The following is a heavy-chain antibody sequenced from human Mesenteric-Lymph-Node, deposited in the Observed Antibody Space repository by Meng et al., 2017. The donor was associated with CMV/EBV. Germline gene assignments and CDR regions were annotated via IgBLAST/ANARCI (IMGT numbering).Heavy chain of an antibody. D-gene: IGHD2-2*01. Sequence: ASVKVSCKTSGYTFTKYHIHWVRQAPGQGLEWMRWINPNSGGTNYAQKFQGRVTMTRDTSISTAYMELSRLRSDDTAVYYCARDHLPAYIVVGFHLYGMDVWGQGTTVTVSS. CDR3: ARDHLPAYIVVGFHLYGMDV. J-gene: IGHJ6*02. V-gene: IGHV1-2*02. CDR2: INPNSGGT. CDR1: GYTFTKYH.